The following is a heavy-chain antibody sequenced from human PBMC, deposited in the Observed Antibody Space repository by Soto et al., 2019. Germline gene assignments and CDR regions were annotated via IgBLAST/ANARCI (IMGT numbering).Heavy chain of an antibody. D-gene: IGHD3-10*01. Sequence: SETLSLTCAVSGGSISSSNWWSWVRQPPGKGLEWIGEIYHSGSTNYNPSLKSRVTISVDKSKNQFSLKLSSVTAADTAVYYCARVGYYYGTIFDYWGQGTLVTVSS. CDR2: IYHSGST. V-gene: IGHV4-4*02. CDR3: ARVGYYYGTIFDY. CDR1: GGSISSSNW. J-gene: IGHJ4*02.